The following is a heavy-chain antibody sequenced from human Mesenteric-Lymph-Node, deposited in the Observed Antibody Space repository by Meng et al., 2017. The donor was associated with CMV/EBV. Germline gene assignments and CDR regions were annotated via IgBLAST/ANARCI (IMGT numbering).Heavy chain of an antibody. Sequence: GPLQGTGPGTVKPPQTLSLTCPVSGGSISSGDYYWSWIRQPPGKGLEWIGYIYYSGSTYYNPSLKSRVTISVDTSKNQFSLKLSSVTAADTAVYYCAREGSGSWFGAATFDYWGQGTLVTVSS. CDR3: AREGSGSWFGAATFDY. CDR1: GGSISSGDYY. J-gene: IGHJ4*02. D-gene: IGHD3-10*01. V-gene: IGHV4-30-4*08. CDR2: IYYSGST.